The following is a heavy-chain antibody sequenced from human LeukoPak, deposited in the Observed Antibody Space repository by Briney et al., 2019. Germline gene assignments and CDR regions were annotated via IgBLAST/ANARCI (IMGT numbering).Heavy chain of an antibody. V-gene: IGHV4-31*03. D-gene: IGHD3-22*01. CDR2: IYYIGST. J-gene: IGHJ4*02. Sequence: ASETLSLTCTVSGGSISSGDYYWSWIRQHPGKGLEWIGYIYYIGSTYYNPSLKSRVTISVDTSKNQFSLKLSSVTAADTAVFYCARVAHDSSGYTIDYWGQGTLVTVSS. CDR1: GGSISSGDYY. CDR3: ARVAHDSSGYTIDY.